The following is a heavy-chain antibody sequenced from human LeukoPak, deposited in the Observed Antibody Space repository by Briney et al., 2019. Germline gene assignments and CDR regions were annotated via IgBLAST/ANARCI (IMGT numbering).Heavy chain of an antibody. CDR3: AREAVAGTTNFDY. CDR2: INPNSGGT. J-gene: IGHJ4*02. V-gene: IGHV1-2*02. Sequence: VASVKVSCKASGYTFTGYYMHWVRQAPGQGLEWMGWINPNSGGTNYAQKFQGRVTMTRDTSISTAHMELSRLKSDDTAVYYCAREAVAGTTNFDYWGQGTLVTVSS. D-gene: IGHD6-19*01. CDR1: GYTFTGYY.